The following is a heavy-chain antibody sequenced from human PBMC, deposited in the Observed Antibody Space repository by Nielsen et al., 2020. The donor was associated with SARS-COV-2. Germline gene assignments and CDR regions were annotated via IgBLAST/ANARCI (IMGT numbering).Heavy chain of an antibody. CDR2: ISWNSGSI. CDR1: GFTFDDYA. Sequence: GGSLRLSCAASGFTFDDYAMHWVRQAPGKGLEWVSGISWNSGSIGYADSVKSRFTISRDNAKNSLYLQMNSLRAEDTALYYCAKGLPEPYSSGSDYWGQGTLVTVSS. D-gene: IGHD6-19*01. CDR3: AKGLPEPYSSGSDY. V-gene: IGHV3-9*01. J-gene: IGHJ4*02.